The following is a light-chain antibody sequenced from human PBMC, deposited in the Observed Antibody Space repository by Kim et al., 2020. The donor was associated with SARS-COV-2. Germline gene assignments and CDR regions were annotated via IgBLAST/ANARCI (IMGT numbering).Light chain of an antibody. CDR3: QQYNRSPGLT. CDR1: QSIGTW. J-gene: IGKJ4*01. CDR2: EAS. Sequence: DIQMTQSPSTLSVAVGDRVTITCRASQSIGTWLAWYQQKPGKATRLLIYEASNLDSGVTSRFSGSGSGTEFTLTISSLQTDDFATYSCQQYNRSPGLTFGGGTKVDIK. V-gene: IGKV1-5*03.